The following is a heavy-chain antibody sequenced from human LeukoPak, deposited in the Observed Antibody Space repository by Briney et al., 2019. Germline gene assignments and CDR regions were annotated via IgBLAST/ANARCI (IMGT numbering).Heavy chain of an antibody. CDR3: ATLANYYDTFDY. CDR1: GFTFDDYA. Sequence: GGSLRLSCAASGFTFDDYAMHWVRQAPGKGLEWVSLISGDGGSTYYADSVKGRFTISRDNSKNSLYLQMNSLRTEDTALYYCATLANYYDTFDYWGQGTLVTVSS. CDR2: ISGDGGST. D-gene: IGHD3-22*01. V-gene: IGHV3-43*02. J-gene: IGHJ4*02.